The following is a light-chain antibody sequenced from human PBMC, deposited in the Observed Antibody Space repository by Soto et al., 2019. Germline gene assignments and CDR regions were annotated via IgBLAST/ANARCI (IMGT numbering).Light chain of an antibody. CDR2: CAS. CDR1: HSVNSH. J-gene: IGKJ5*01. Sequence: MMMTQSPATLSVSPGERVTLSCRTSHSVNSHVAWYQQKPGQAPRLLLYCASTRPTGIPVRFSGSGFGTEFTLTISSLQSEDFAVYYCQQYKNWPLFGQGTRLDIK. CDR3: QQYKNWPL. V-gene: IGKV3-15*01.